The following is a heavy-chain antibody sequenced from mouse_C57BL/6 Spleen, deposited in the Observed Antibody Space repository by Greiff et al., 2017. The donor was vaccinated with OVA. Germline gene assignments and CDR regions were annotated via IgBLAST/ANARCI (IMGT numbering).Heavy chain of an antibody. J-gene: IGHJ3*01. CDR2: IYPRSGNT. D-gene: IGHD2-4*01. CDR3: ARSPFYYDYDGAWFAY. V-gene: IGHV1-81*01. Sequence: QVQLKQSGAELARPGASVTLSCKASGYTFTSYGISWVKQRTGQGLEWIGEIYPRSGNTYYNEKFQGKATLTADKSSSTAYMELRSLTSEDSAVYFCARSPFYYDYDGAWFAYWGQGTLVTVSA. CDR1: GYTFTSYG.